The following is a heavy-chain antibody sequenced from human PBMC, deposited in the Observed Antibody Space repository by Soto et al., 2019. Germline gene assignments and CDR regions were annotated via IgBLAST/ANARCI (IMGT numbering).Heavy chain of an antibody. CDR1: GGSFSGYY. CDR2: INHSGST. Sequence: SETLSLTCAVYGGSFSGYYWSWIRQPPGKGLEWIGEINHSGSTNYNPSLKSRVTISVDTSKNQFSLKLSSVTAADTAVYYCARIPIVVVPAGSGDWFDPWGQGTLVTVSS. CDR3: ARIPIVVVPAGSGDWFDP. J-gene: IGHJ5*02. D-gene: IGHD2-2*01. V-gene: IGHV4-34*01.